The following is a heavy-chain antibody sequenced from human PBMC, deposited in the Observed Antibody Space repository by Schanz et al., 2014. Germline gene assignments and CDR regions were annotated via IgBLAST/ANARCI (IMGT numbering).Heavy chain of an antibody. Sequence: EVQLAESGGSLVKPGGSLRLSCAASGITFSDYAMSWVRQAPGKGLEWVSSISSSGSYIYFPDSVKGRFTISRDNAKNSVYLQMNTLRAEDTAIYFCARDVYRSGRPFDLWGQGTLVTVSS. CDR2: ISSSGSYI. J-gene: IGHJ5*02. CDR1: GITFSDYA. D-gene: IGHD5-18*01. V-gene: IGHV3-21*01. CDR3: ARDVYRSGRPFDL.